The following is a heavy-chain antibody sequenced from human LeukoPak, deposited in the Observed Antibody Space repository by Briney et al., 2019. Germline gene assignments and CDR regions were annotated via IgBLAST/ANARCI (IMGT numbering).Heavy chain of an antibody. D-gene: IGHD6-13*01. CDR1: GYSFTSYW. CDR3: ARLFIRQLVRYPPPFDY. V-gene: IGHV5-51*01. CDR2: IYPGDSDT. Sequence: KGGESLKISCKGSGYSFTSYWIGWVRQMPGKGLEWMGIIYPGDSDTRYSPSFQGQVTISADKSISTAYLQWSSLKASDTAMYYCARLFIRQLVRYPPPFDYWGQGTLVTVSS. J-gene: IGHJ4*02.